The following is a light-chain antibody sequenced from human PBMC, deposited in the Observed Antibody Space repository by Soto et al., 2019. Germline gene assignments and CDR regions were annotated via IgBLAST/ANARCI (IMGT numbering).Light chain of an antibody. CDR2: GNS. Sequence: QSVLTQPPSVSGSPGQRVTISCTGSSSNIGAGYDVHWYQQLPGTAPKLLIYGNSNRPSGVPDRFSGSKSGTSASLAITGLQAEDEADYYCQSYESSLSGSRVFGTGTKVNVL. CDR1: SSNIGAGYD. J-gene: IGLJ1*01. CDR3: QSYESSLSGSRV. V-gene: IGLV1-40*01.